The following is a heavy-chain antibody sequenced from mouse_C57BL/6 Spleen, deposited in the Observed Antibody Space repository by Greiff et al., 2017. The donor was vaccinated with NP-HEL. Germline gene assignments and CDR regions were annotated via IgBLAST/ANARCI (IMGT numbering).Heavy chain of an antibody. D-gene: IGHD2-3*01. J-gene: IGHJ4*01. CDR2: ISYDGSN. V-gene: IGHV3-6*01. Sequence: EVQVVESGPGLVKPSQSLSLTCSVTGYSITSGYYWNWIRQFPGNKLEWMGYISYDGSNNYNPSLKNRISITRDTSKNQFFLKLNSVTTEDTATYYCARDDGYYSPYAMDYWGQGTSVTVSS. CDR3: ARDDGYYSPYAMDY. CDR1: GYSITSGYY.